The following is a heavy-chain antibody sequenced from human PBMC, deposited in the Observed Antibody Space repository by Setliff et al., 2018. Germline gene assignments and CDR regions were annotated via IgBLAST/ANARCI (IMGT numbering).Heavy chain of an antibody. CDR3: ARHRAVAGAYYFDF. J-gene: IGHJ4*02. Sequence: PSETLSLTCAVSVYSISRDCHWGWIRQPPGKGLKWIGSIYYSGNTYYNASLKGRVTISGDTSKNQFSLKLTAVTAADTAIYYCARHRAVAGAYYFDFWGQGTLGTSPQ. V-gene: IGHV4-38-2*01. CDR2: IYYSGNT. CDR1: VYSISRDCH. D-gene: IGHD6-19*01.